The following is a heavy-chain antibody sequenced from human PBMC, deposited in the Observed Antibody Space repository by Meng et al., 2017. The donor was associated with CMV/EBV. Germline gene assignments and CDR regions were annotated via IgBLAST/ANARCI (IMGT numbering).Heavy chain of an antibody. Sequence: GGSLRLSCAASGFTFSSYAMHWVRQAPGKGLEWVAVISYDGSNKYYADSVKGRFTISRDNSKNTLYLQMNSLRAEDTAVYYCARDGCSSTGCFYFDYWGQGTLVTVSS. CDR3: ARDGCSSTGCFYFDY. J-gene: IGHJ4*02. CDR2: ISYDGSNK. V-gene: IGHV3-30-3*01. D-gene: IGHD2-2*01. CDR1: GFTFSSYA.